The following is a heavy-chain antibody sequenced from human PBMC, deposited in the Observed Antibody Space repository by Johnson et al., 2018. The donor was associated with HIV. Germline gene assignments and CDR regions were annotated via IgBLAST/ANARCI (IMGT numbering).Heavy chain of an antibody. Sequence: VQLVESGGGVVQPGGSLRLSCAASGFTFSSYWMSWVRQAPGKGLEWVANIRQDGSEKHYVDSVKGRFTISRDNAKNLLYLQINSLRAEDTAVYYCARIQYNFWSDPDAFDIWGQGTIVIVSS. J-gene: IGHJ3*02. CDR1: GFTFSSYW. CDR3: ARIQYNFWSDPDAFDI. V-gene: IGHV3-7*01. D-gene: IGHD3-3*01. CDR2: IRQDGSEK.